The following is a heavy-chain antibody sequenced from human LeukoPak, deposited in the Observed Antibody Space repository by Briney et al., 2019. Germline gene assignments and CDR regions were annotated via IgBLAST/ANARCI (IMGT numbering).Heavy chain of an antibody. CDR2: IKQDGSEK. V-gene: IGHV3-7*01. J-gene: IGHJ6*03. CDR1: GFTFSGCW. D-gene: IGHD3-3*01. CDR3: ARDRRAPYYDFRSGYIDHYYMDV. Sequence: GRSLRLSCAASGFTFSGCWMSWVRQAPGKGLEWVANIKQDGSEKYYVDSMKGRFFISRDNAKNSLYLQMNSLRAEDTAVYYCARDRRAPYYDFRSGYIDHYYMDVWGKGTTVTVSS.